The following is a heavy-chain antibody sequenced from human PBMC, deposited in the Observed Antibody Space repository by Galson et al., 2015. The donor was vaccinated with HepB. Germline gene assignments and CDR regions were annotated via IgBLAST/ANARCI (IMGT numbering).Heavy chain of an antibody. CDR3: AKDAGGSPNWFDS. CDR2: VSGSGAST. J-gene: IGHJ5*01. CDR1: GFTFSSYA. Sequence: SLRLSCAASGFTFSSYAMSWVRQAPGKGLEWVSTVSGSGASTYYADSVKGRFTISRDNSKNTLYLQMNSLRAEDTAVYYCAKDAGGSPNWFDSWGQGTLVTVSS. V-gene: IGHV3-23*01. D-gene: IGHD1-14*01.